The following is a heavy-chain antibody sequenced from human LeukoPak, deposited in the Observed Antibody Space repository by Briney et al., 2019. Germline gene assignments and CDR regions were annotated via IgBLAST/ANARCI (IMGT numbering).Heavy chain of an antibody. CDR3: ARHHKTTVTFDY. J-gene: IGHJ4*02. Sequence: SETLSLTCTVSGGSISSSSYYWGWIRQHPGKGLEWIGSIYYSGSTYYNPSLKSRVTISVDTSKNQFSLKLSSVTAADTAVYYCARHHKTTVTFDYWGQGTLVTVSS. V-gene: IGHV4-39*01. CDR1: GGSISSSSYY. CDR2: IYYSGST. D-gene: IGHD4-17*01.